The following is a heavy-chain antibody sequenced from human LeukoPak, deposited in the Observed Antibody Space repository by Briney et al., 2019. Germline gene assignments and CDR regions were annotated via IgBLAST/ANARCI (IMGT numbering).Heavy chain of an antibody. J-gene: IGHJ4*02. V-gene: IGHV3-48*01. D-gene: IGHD6-13*01. Sequence: GGSLRLSCAASGFIFSQYSMNWVRQAPGKGLEWVSHIRYTSETFYADSVKGRFTISRDNSKNTLYLQMNSLRAEDTAVYYCARAVSSSWFYFDYWGQGTLVTVSS. CDR3: ARAVSSSWFYFDY. CDR1: GFIFSQYS. CDR2: IRYTSET.